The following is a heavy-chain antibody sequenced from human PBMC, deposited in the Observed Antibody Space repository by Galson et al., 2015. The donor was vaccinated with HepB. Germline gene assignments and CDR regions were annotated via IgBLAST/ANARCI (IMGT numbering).Heavy chain of an antibody. J-gene: IGHJ5*02. D-gene: IGHD3-10*01. Sequence: SLRLSCAASAFKFNDYDMHWVRQAPGKGLEWVATISHDGTTKYYGDSVKGRFAVSRDNSENKLFLQMSGLRSEDTAVYFCARGGPYFGSGDYSPFDPWGRRTLVTASS. V-gene: IGHV3-30*09. CDR2: ISHDGTTK. CDR1: AFKFNDYD. CDR3: ARGGPYFGSGDYSPFDP.